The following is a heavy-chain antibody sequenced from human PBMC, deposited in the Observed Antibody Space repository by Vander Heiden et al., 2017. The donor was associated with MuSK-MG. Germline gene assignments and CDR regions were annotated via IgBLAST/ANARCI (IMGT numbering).Heavy chain of an antibody. CDR3: APGSSGYYDY. J-gene: IGHJ4*02. CDR1: GFTFDDYA. CDR2: ISGDGGST. V-gene: IGHV3-43*02. Sequence: EVQLVESGGGVVQPGGSLRLSCAASGFTFDDYAMHWVRQAPGKGLEWVSLISGDGGSTDEADSVKGRFTISRDNRKNSLYLKMKSLRTEDTALYDCAPGSSGYYDYWGQGTLVTVSS. D-gene: IGHD3-22*01.